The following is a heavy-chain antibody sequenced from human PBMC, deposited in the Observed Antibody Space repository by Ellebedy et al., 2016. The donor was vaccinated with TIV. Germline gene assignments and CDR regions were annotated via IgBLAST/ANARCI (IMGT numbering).Heavy chain of an antibody. Sequence: AASVKVSCQASGYTFTNYVISWVRQAPGQGLEWMGWINTYNDGTNYAHKFQGRVAMTTDTSTNTAYMELRSLRSDDTAVYYCARDQSNAGASDYWGQGTLVTVSS. D-gene: IGHD1-26*01. CDR3: ARDQSNAGASDY. CDR1: GYTFTNYV. CDR2: INTYNDGT. V-gene: IGHV1-18*04. J-gene: IGHJ4*02.